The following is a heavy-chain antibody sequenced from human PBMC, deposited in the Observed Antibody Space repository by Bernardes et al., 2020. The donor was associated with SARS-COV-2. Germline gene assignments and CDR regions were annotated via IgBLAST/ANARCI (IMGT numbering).Heavy chain of an antibody. CDR1: GFTFSSSW. V-gene: IGHV3-7*03. J-gene: IGHJ4*02. CDR3: ARGRAKIGY. CDR2: IKQDGSEQ. Sequence: VESLFLSCAASGFTFSSSWMSWVRQAPGPGLEWVANIKQDGSEQYYVDSVKGRFTISRDNAKNSLYLQMNSLRAEDTAVYYCARGRAKIGYWGQGTLVTVSS.